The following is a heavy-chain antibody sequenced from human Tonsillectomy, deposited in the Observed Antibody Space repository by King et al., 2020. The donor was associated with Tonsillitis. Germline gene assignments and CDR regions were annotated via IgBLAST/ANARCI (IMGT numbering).Heavy chain of an antibody. D-gene: IGHD6-13*01. CDR3: AREFHYGSSWYTSLMKQAPNWFDP. Sequence: VQLVESGGGVVQPGRSLRLSCAASGFTFSSYAMHWVRQAPGKGLEWLAVISYDGSNKYYADSVKGRFTISRDNSKNTLYLQMNSLGAEDTAWYYCAREFHYGSSWYTSLMKQAPNWFDPWGQGTLVTVSS. J-gene: IGHJ5*02. V-gene: IGHV3-30*01. CDR2: ISYDGSNK. CDR1: GFTFSSYA.